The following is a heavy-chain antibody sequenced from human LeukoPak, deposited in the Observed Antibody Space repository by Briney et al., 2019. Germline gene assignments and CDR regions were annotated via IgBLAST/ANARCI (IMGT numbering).Heavy chain of an antibody. V-gene: IGHV3-21*01. J-gene: IGHJ3*02. D-gene: IGHD1-26*01. Sequence: GGSLRLSCGASGFTFSNYAMNWVRQAPGKGLEWVSSISSSSSYIYYADSVKGRFTISRDNAKNSLYLQMNSLRAEDTAVYYCARGRPIVGALDAFDIWGQGTMVTVSS. CDR3: ARGRPIVGALDAFDI. CDR2: ISSSSSYI. CDR1: GFTFSNYA.